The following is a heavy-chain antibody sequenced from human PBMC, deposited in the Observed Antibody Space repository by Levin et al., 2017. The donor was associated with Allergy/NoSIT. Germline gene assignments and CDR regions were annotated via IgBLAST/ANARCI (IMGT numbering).Heavy chain of an antibody. Sequence: GESLKISCAASGFIFDTYDMHWVRQAPGKGLEWVAVISYDGSNKYYADSVKGRFSISRDNSKNTLYVEMNSLRVEDTAVYYCAKDDYGMDGWGQGTTVIVSS. CDR1: GFIFDTYD. J-gene: IGHJ6*02. V-gene: IGHV3-30*18. CDR2: ISYDGSNK. CDR3: AKDDYGMDG.